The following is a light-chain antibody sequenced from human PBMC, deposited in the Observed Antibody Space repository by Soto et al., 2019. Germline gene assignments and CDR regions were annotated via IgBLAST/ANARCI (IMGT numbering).Light chain of an antibody. CDR2: AAS. V-gene: IGKV1-17*01. J-gene: IGKJ3*01. Sequence: DIQMTQSPSSLSASVGDRVTITCRASQDIRSVLGWHQQKPGKAPKRLIYAASSLESGVPSRFSGSGSGTEFTLTISSLQPEDFATYYCLQYNSYPFTFGPGTKVDI. CDR1: QDIRSV. CDR3: LQYNSYPFT.